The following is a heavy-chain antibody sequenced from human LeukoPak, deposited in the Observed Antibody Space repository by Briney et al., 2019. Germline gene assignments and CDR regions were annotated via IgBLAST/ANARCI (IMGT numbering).Heavy chain of an antibody. D-gene: IGHD6-13*01. CDR1: GGSLSGYY. J-gene: IGHJ6*03. CDR3: ARMEARIAAAMGYMDV. Sequence: PSETLSLTCAVYGGSLSGYYWSWIRQPPGKGLEWIGEINHSGGTNYNPSLKSRVTLSIDTSKNQFSLKLSSVTAADTAVYYCARMEARIAAAMGYMDVRGKGTTVTVSS. CDR2: INHSGGT. V-gene: IGHV4-34*01.